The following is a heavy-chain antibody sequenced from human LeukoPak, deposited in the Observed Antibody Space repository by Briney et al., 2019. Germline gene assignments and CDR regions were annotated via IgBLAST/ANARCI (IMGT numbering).Heavy chain of an antibody. V-gene: IGHV3-23*01. CDR3: AKDRARGYCSSTSCYPFAY. Sequence: GGSLRLSCAASGFTFSSYAMSWVRQAPGKGLDWVSAISGSGGSTYYADSVKGRFTISRDNSKNTLYLQMNSLRAEDTAVYYCAKDRARGYCSSTSCYPFAYWGQGTLVTVSS. J-gene: IGHJ4*02. CDR1: GFTFSSYA. D-gene: IGHD2-2*01. CDR2: ISGSGGST.